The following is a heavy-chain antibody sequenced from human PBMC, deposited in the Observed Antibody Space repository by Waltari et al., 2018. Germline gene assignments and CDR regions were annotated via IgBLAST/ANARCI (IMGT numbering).Heavy chain of an antibody. J-gene: IGHJ6*03. CDR3: ARVFCGGSCYNYYYYYMDV. D-gene: IGHD2-15*01. CDR2: IYHSGST. Sequence: QLQLQESGSGLVKPSQTLSLTCAVSGGSISSGGYSWSWIRQPPGKGLEWIGYIYHSGSTYYNPSLKSRVTISVDRSKNQFSLKLSSVTAADTAVYYCARVFCGGSCYNYYYYYMDVWGKGTTVTVSS. CDR1: GGSISSGGYS. V-gene: IGHV4-30-2*01.